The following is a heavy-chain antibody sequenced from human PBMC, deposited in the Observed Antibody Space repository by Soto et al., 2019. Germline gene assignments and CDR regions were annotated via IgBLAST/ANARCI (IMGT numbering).Heavy chain of an antibody. J-gene: IGHJ3*02. V-gene: IGHV3-7*01. CDR2: RRKDGSVV. D-gene: IGHD2-2*01. CDR3: ARDMRPADGDDFYDGFDI. CDR1: GFTFSTSW. Sequence: EVQLVESGGDLVQPGGSLRLSCAASGFTFSTSWMTWVRQAPGRGLEWVANRRKDGSVVYYADSLKGRLTSARDSAKNPLYLQMTSLTAEHTAVYFFARDMRPADGDDFYDGFDIWGQGTVVTVSS.